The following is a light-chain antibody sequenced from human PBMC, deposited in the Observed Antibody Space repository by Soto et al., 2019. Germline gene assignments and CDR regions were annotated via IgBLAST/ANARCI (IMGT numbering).Light chain of an antibody. CDR2: EGS. CDR3: CSYAGSSTSVV. J-gene: IGLJ2*01. V-gene: IGLV2-23*01. Sequence: QSVLTQPPSVSGSPGQSITISCTGTSSDVGSYNLVSWYQQHPGKAPKLMIYEGSKRPSGVSNRFSGSKSGNTASLTISGLQAEDEADYYCCSYAGSSTSVVFGGGTKLTVL. CDR1: SSDVGSYNL.